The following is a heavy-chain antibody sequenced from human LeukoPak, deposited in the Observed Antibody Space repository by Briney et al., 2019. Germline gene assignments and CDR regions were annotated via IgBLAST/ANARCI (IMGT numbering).Heavy chain of an antibody. J-gene: IGHJ4*02. Sequence: GASVKVSCKASGYTFTSYGISWVRQAPGQALEWMGWISGYNGNTNYALKLQGRVTMTTNTSTSTAYMELRSLRSDDTAVYYCARDFHSSGYYHYFHYWGQGTLVTVSS. V-gene: IGHV1-18*01. CDR3: ARDFHSSGYYHYFHY. CDR2: ISGYNGNT. CDR1: GYTFTSYG. D-gene: IGHD3-22*01.